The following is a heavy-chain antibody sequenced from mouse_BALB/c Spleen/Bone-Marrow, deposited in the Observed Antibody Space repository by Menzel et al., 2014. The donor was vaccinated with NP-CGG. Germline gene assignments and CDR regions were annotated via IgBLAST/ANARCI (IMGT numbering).Heavy chain of an antibody. D-gene: IGHD2-4*01. J-gene: IGHJ3*01. CDR3: ARDNYYDYDGFAY. CDR2: INSNGGGT. CDR1: GFTFSSYG. V-gene: IGHV5-6-3*01. Sequence: EVMLVESGGGLVQPGGSLKISCAASGFTFSSYGMSWVRQTPDKRLDLVATINSNGGGTYYPDSVKGRFTISRDNAKNTLYLQMSSLKSEDTAMYYCARDNYYDYDGFAYWGQGTLVTVSA.